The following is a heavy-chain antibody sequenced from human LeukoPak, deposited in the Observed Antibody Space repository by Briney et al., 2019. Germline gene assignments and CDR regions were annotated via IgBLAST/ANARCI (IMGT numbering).Heavy chain of an antibody. D-gene: IGHD5-24*01. CDR2: MNPNSGNT. Sequence: ASVKVSCKASGYTFTSYDIKWGRQATGEGGEWRGGMNPNSGNTGYAQKFQGRVTMTTNTSISTAYMELSSLRSEDTAVYYCARGSGERWDGYTTEFDYWGQGTLVTVSS. V-gene: IGHV1-8*01. J-gene: IGHJ4*02. CDR3: ARGSGERWDGYTTEFDY. CDR1: GYTFTSYD.